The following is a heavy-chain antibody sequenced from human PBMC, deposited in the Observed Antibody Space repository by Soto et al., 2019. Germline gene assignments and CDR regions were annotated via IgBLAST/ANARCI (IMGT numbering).Heavy chain of an antibody. V-gene: IGHV4-4*02. D-gene: IGHD3-10*01. CDR3: ARGRPVLLWFGEPRIDY. J-gene: IGHJ4*02. CDR1: SGSIDNVYW. CDR2: TSHDGVT. Sequence: PSETLSLTCAVSSGSIDNVYWWSRVRQSPGKGLEWIGETSHDGVTNYNPSLKSRVTISVDTSKNQFSLKLSSVTAADTAVYYCARGRPVLLWFGEPRIDYWGQGTLVTVSS.